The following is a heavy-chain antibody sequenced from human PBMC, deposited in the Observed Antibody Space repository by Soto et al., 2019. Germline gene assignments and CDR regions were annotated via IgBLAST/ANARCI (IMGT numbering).Heavy chain of an antibody. CDR3: AKDLTRGGSGQLGYAEY. CDR1: GFTFSSYA. V-gene: IGHV3-23*01. J-gene: IGHJ4*03. CDR2: ISVGVGIT. D-gene: IGHD1-1*01. Sequence: GGSLRLSCAASGFTFSSYAMSWVRQAPGKGLEWVSAISVGVGITYYADSVKGRFTISRDNSKNTLYLQMNSLRAEDTAVYYCAKDLTRGGSGQLGYAEYLGQGTLVTVSS.